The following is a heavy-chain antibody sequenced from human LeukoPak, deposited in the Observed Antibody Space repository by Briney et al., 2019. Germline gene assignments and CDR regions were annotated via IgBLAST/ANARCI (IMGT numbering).Heavy chain of an antibody. Sequence: GGSLRLSCTVSGFTVSSNSMSWVRQAPGKGLEWVSFIYSGTIHYSDSVKGRFTISRDNSKNTLYLQMNSLRAEDTAVYYCAKDGYGSGSYYNPYYFDYWGQGTLVTVSS. CDR1: GFTVSSNS. J-gene: IGHJ4*02. D-gene: IGHD3-10*01. V-gene: IGHV3-53*01. CDR3: AKDGYGSGSYYNPYYFDY. CDR2: IYSGTI.